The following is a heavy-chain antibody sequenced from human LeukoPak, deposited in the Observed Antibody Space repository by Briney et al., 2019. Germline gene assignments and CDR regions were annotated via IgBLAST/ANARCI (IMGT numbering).Heavy chain of an antibody. D-gene: IGHD3-10*01. J-gene: IGHJ6*03. V-gene: IGHV3-30*02. Sequence: PGGSLRLSCAASGFTFSSYGTHWVRQAPGKGLEWVAFIQYDGSNKNYADSVKGRFTISRDYSKNTLYLQMNSLRAEDTAVYYCAKTGGDSVLYYYYMDVWGKGTTVTVSS. CDR1: GFTFSSYG. CDR2: IQYDGSNK. CDR3: AKTGGDSVLYYYYMDV.